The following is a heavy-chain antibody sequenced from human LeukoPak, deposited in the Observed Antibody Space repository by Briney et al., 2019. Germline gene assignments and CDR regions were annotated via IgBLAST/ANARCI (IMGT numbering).Heavy chain of an antibody. V-gene: IGHV1-69*02. D-gene: IGHD4-23*01. CDR3: ATRGSYGGPNLDY. J-gene: IGHJ4*02. CDR1: GDTFSSYT. Sequence: SVKVSCKASGDTFSSYTISWVRQAPGQGLEWMGRIIPILGIANYAQKFQGRVTITADKSTSTAYMELSSLRSEDTAVYYCATRGSYGGPNLDYWGQGTLVTVSS. CDR2: IIPILGIA.